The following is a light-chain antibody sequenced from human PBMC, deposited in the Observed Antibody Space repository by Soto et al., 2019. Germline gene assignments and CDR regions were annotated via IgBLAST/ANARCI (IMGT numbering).Light chain of an antibody. CDR3: LQHNSYPYT. V-gene: IGKV1-17*03. CDR2: AAS. CDR1: QVIRNY. Sequence: DIQMTQFPSAMSASVGDRVTFTCRTSQVIRNYLAWFQQIPGKVPKRLIYAASSLQAGVPSRFSGSGSGTEFTLTINSLQPEDFATYYCLQHNSYPYTFGQGTKLEIK. J-gene: IGKJ2*01.